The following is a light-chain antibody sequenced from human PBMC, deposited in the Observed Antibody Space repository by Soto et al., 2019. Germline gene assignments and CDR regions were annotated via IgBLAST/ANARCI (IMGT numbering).Light chain of an antibody. CDR1: QRISSY. J-gene: IGKJ2*01. V-gene: IGKV1-39*01. Sequence: DIQMTQSPSSLSASVGDRVTITCRASQRISSYLNWYQQKPGKAPKVLIYGASSLQSGVPSRFSGSGSGTDFTLTISSLQPEDSASYYCQQRYSTPYTFGQGTKLEIK. CDR2: GAS. CDR3: QQRYSTPYT.